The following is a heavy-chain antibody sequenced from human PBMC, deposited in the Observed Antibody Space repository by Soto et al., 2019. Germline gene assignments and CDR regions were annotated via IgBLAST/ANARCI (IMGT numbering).Heavy chain of an antibody. V-gene: IGHV4-4*07. CDR2: IFRNGDT. J-gene: IGHJ4*02. Sequence: QVQLQESGPGLVKPSETLSLTCTVSGDSFSSHYWSWVRRPAGKGLEWIGRIFRNGDTDYTSSLKSRVAMSIASAKKQSALKLRSVTAADTAVYYCARDARLEGATVGLYDFWGQGSLVTVS. CDR1: GDSFSSHY. CDR3: ARDARLEGATVGLYDF. D-gene: IGHD3-16*01.